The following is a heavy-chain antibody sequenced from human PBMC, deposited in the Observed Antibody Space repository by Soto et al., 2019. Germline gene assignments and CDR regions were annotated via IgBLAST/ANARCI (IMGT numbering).Heavy chain of an antibody. D-gene: IGHD1-26*01. J-gene: IGHJ4*02. CDR2: ISAYNGNT. Sequence: QVQLVQSGAEVKKPGASVKVSCKASGYTFTSSGISWVRQAPGQGLEWVGWISAYNGNTHYAQKLQGRITLTTDTVTSTAYMELRSLRSDDTAVYYCARARGVVGATGDFDYWGQGTLVTVSS. CDR1: GYTFTSSG. CDR3: ARARGVVGATGDFDY. V-gene: IGHV1-18*04.